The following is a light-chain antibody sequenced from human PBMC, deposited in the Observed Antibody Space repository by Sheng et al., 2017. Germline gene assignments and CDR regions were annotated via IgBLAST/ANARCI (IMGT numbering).Light chain of an antibody. J-gene: IGKJ4*01. CDR3: QQRSNWPLT. CDR2: AGS. V-gene: IGKV3-15*01. Sequence: EIVMTQSPATLSVSPGERATLSCRASQSVNSKLAWYQQKPGQAPRLLIYAGSTRATGVPARFTGSGSGAEFTLIISSLQSEDFAVYYCQQRSNWPLTFGGGTKVEI. CDR1: QSVNSK.